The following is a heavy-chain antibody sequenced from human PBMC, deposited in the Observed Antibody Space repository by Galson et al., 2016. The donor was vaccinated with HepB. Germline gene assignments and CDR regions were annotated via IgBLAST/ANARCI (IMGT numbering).Heavy chain of an antibody. Sequence: LRLSCAVSGFSFGDHYMDWVRQAPGRGLEWVGRSRNKARSYTTDYAASVRGRFTISRDNSKNSVYLQMNSLKIEDTAVYYCAKIDPSTWRNSWGQGTLVTVPS. D-gene: IGHD6-13*01. V-gene: IGHV3-72*01. CDR3: AKIDPSTWRNS. CDR1: GFSFGDHY. J-gene: IGHJ4*02. CDR2: SRNKARSYTT.